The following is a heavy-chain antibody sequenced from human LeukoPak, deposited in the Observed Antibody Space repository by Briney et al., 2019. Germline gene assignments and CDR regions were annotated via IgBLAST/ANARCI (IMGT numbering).Heavy chain of an antibody. CDR1: GFMLSVYY. Sequence: GGSLRLSCEASGFMLSVYYMSWFRLAPGKGLEWIGYISPTGSYTTYADSVRGRFTISRDNAKNLLFLQMNGLRTEDTAVYYCARKLGGAQCGGDCFFDHWGQGTRVAVSS. J-gene: IGHJ4*02. CDR3: ARKLGGAQCGGDCFFDH. D-gene: IGHD2-21*02. V-gene: IGHV3-11*03. CDR2: ISPTGSYT.